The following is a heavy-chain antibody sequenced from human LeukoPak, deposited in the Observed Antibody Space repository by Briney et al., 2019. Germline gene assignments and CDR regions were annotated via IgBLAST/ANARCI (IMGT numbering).Heavy chain of an antibody. CDR3: ARLLGFGEP. V-gene: IGHV3-7*01. J-gene: IGHJ5*02. CDR1: GFTFSSYC. CDR2: IKEEGCEK. Sequence: GGSLRLSCVASGFTFSSYCMSWVRQAPGRGPEWVANIKEEGCEKYYVDSVKGQFTVPRDNAKNTLFLQVNRLRAEDTVVYYCARLLGFGEPWGQRTLVIVSS. D-gene: IGHD3-16*01.